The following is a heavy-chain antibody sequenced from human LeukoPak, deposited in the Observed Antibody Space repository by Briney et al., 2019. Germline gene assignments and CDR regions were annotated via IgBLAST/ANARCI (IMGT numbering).Heavy chain of an antibody. V-gene: IGHV3-53*01. CDR2: IYRGGET. J-gene: IGHJ3*02. Sequence: PGGSLRLSFAASGFTVSSNYMSWVRPAPEKGLEWVSVIYRGGETYYADSVKGRFTISRDNAKNSLYLQMNSLRAEDTAVYYCARDKENIAAAGGDAFDIWGQGTMVTVSS. CDR3: ARDKENIAAAGGDAFDI. D-gene: IGHD6-13*01. CDR1: GFTVSSNY.